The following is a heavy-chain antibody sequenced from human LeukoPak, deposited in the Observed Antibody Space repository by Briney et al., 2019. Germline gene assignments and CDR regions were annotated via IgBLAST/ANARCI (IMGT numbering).Heavy chain of an antibody. CDR3: ARVETGYCSGGSCLISFDY. CDR1: GGSFSGYY. Sequence: SETLSLTCAVYGGSFSGYYWSWIRQPPGKGLEWIGAINHSGSTNYNPSLKSRVTISVDTSKNQFSLKLSSVTAADTAVYYCARVETGYCSGGSCLISFDYWGQGTLVTVSS. J-gene: IGHJ4*02. CDR2: INHSGST. V-gene: IGHV4-34*01. D-gene: IGHD2-15*01.